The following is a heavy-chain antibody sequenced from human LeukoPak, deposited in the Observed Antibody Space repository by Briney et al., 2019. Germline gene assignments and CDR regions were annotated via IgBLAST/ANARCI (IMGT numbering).Heavy chain of an antibody. V-gene: IGHV1-69*04. CDR2: IIPILGIA. Sequence: SVNVSRLASGGTFSSYAISWVQQAPGQGLEWMGRIIPILGIANYAQKFQGRVTITADKSTSTAYMELSSLRSEDTAVYYCASRSIGQDYYYGMDARGQGTTVTVSS. J-gene: IGHJ6*02. CDR3: ASRSIGQDYYYGMDA. CDR1: GGTFSSYA. D-gene: IGHD3-16*01.